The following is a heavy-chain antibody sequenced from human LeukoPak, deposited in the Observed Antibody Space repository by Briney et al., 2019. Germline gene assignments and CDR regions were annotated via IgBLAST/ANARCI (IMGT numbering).Heavy chain of an antibody. V-gene: IGHV4-30-4*01. J-gene: IGHJ4*02. CDR1: GGTISSGDYY. CDR3: ARSGATRGGFDY. D-gene: IGHD1-26*01. Sequence: SETLSLTCTVSGGTISSGDYYWSWIRQSPGKGLEWIGYIYYSGSTNYNPSLKSRVTISVDTSKNQFSLKLSSVTAADTAVYYCARSGATRGGFDYWGQGTLVTVSS. CDR2: IYYSGST.